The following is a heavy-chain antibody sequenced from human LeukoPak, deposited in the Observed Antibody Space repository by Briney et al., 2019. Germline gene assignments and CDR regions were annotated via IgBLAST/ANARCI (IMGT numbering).Heavy chain of an antibody. CDR3: ARGESIAARLDY. Sequence: SVKVSCKASGGTFSSYAISWVRQAPGQGLEWMGGIIPIFGTANYAQKFQGRVTITTDEPTSTAYMELSSLRSEDTAVYYCARGESIAARLDYWGQGTLVTVSS. V-gene: IGHV1-69*05. D-gene: IGHD6-6*01. J-gene: IGHJ4*02. CDR1: GGTFSSYA. CDR2: IIPIFGTA.